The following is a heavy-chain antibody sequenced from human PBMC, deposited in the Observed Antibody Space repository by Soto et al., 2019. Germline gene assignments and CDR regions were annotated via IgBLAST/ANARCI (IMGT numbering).Heavy chain of an antibody. CDR3: AHRPRGYACYSDY. J-gene: IGHJ4*02. D-gene: IGHD5-12*01. CDR1: GFSLSTRGVA. CDR2: IYWDEDK. Sequence: QITLKESGPTLVKPTQTLTLTCTFSGFSLSTRGVAVGWFRQPPGKVLEWLALIYWDEDKWYSPSLKSRLTITADTTNNQVVLTMTYMDPVHTAAYFCAHRPRGYACYSDYWVQGTRVTVSS. V-gene: IGHV2-5*02.